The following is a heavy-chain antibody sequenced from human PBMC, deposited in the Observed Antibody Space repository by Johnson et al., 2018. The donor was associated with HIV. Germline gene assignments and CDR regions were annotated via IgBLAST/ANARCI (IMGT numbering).Heavy chain of an antibody. CDR3: ARAGEGSWELLGYAFDI. CDR2: INWNSGST. D-gene: IGHD1-26*01. CDR1: GSTFDEYA. V-gene: IGHV3-20*04. Sequence: VQLVESGGGLVQPGGSLRLSCPASGSTFDEYALSWVRLAPGQGLEWVSGINWNSGSTGYADSVKGRFTISRDTAKNSRYLQMNSLKAEDTALYYCARAGEGSWELLGYAFDIWGQGTMLSVSS. J-gene: IGHJ3*02.